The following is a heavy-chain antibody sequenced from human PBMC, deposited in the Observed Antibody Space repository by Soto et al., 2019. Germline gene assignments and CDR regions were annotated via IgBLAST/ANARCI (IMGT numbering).Heavy chain of an antibody. CDR2: IYPGDSDT. J-gene: IGHJ6*02. CDR1: GYTFTNNW. CDR3: ARRWEYHYGGGKYYGLDV. V-gene: IGHV5-51*01. Sequence: GESLNISCTCSGYTFTNNWVGWVRQMPGKGLEWMGIIYPGDSDTRYSPSFQCELTISVDKSIATAYLQWISLRASDTAMYYCARRWEYHYGGGKYYGLDVGGQGTTVTV. D-gene: IGHD3-10*02.